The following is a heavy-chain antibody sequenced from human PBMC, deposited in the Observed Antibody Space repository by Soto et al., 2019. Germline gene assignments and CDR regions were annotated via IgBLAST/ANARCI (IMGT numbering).Heavy chain of an antibody. CDR3: ARDWRHDYSNVRDYYYYMDV. J-gene: IGHJ6*03. D-gene: IGHD4-4*01. CDR2: IRSNGGST. CDR1: GFTFSSYA. Sequence: GGSLRLSCAASGFTFSSYAMHWVRQAPGKGLEYVSAIRSNGGSTYYANSVKGRFTISRDNSKNTLYLQMGSLRAEDMAVYYCARDWRHDYSNVRDYYYYMDVWGKGTTVTVSS. V-gene: IGHV3-64*01.